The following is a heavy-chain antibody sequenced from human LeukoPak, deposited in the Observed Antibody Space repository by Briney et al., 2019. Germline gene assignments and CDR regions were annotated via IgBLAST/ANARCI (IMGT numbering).Heavy chain of an antibody. CDR2: IWFDGSKK. CDR1: GLPFSSYV. V-gene: IGHV3-33*01. CDR3: VRGRTYSSAWPATFDC. J-gene: IGHJ4*02. Sequence: GGSLRLSCAASGLPFSSYVMHWVRQAPGSGLEWVAVIWFDGSKKYYADSVKGRFTISRDNSKNTLYLQMNSLGVEDTAVYYCVRGRTYSSAWPATFDCWGRGTLVTVSS. D-gene: IGHD6-19*01.